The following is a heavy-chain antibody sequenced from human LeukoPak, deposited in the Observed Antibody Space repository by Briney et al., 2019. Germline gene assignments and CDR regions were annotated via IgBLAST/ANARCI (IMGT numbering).Heavy chain of an antibody. Sequence: PGGSLRLFCAASRFTFSNYAMSWVRQAPGKGLEWVSAITGNGDYTDYADSVKGRFTISRDNSKNTAYLQMNSLRSEDTAVYYCAKRSGVNYGFFDSWGQGTLVTVSS. CDR3: AKRSGVNYGFFDS. V-gene: IGHV3-23*01. D-gene: IGHD1-26*01. CDR2: ITGNGDYT. CDR1: RFTFSNYA. J-gene: IGHJ4*02.